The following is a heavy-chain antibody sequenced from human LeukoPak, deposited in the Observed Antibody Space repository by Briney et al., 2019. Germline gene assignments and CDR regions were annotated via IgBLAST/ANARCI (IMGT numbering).Heavy chain of an antibody. J-gene: IGHJ4*02. CDR2: INPNSGGT. CDR1: GYTFTGYY. V-gene: IGHV1-2*02. Sequence: ASVKVSCKASGYTFTGYYMHWVRQAPGQGLEWMGWINPNSGGTNYAQKLQGRVTMTRDTSISTAYMELSRLRSDDTAVYYCARGECYYDSSGYYYFDYWGQGTLVTVSS. D-gene: IGHD3-22*01. CDR3: ARGECYYDSSGYYYFDY.